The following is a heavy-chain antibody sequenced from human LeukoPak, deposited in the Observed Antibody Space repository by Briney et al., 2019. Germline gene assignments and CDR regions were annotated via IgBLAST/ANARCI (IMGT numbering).Heavy chain of an antibody. V-gene: IGHV3-30-3*01. D-gene: IGHD4-23*01. CDR1: GFTFSSYA. CDR3: ARGNYGGNFGFDY. Sequence: GGSLRLSCAASGFTFSSYAMHWVRQAPGKGLEWVAVISYDGSNKYYADSAKGRFTLSRDNSKNTLYLQMNSLRAGDTAVYYCARGNYGGNFGFDYWGQGTLVTVSS. CDR2: ISYDGSNK. J-gene: IGHJ4*02.